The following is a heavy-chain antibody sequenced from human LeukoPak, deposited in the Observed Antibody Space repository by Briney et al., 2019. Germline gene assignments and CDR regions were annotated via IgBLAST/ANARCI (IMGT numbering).Heavy chain of an antibody. J-gene: IGHJ6*02. CDR2: IYHSGST. Sequence: SETLSLTCAISGDSISSGRYSWSWIRQPPGQGLEWIGFIYHSGSTNYNPSLKSRVTISVDTSKNQFSLKLSSVTAADTAVYYCARGTLQRRYYYYYGMDVWGQGTTVAVSS. D-gene: IGHD2-2*01. V-gene: IGHV4-30-2*01. CDR3: ARGTLQRRYYYYYGMDV. CDR1: GDSISSGRYS.